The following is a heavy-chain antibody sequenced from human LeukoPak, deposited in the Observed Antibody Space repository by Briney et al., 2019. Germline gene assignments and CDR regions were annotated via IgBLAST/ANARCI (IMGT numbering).Heavy chain of an antibody. V-gene: IGHV3-48*03. Sequence: GGSLRLSCAASGFTFSSYEMNWVRQAPGKGLEWVSYISSSGSTIYYADSVKGRFTISRDNAKNSLYLQMNSLRAEDTAVYYCARDAETETYYYYMDVWGKGTTVTISS. CDR2: ISSSGSTI. CDR3: ARDAETETYYYYMDV. CDR1: GFTFSSYE. D-gene: IGHD1-14*01. J-gene: IGHJ6*03.